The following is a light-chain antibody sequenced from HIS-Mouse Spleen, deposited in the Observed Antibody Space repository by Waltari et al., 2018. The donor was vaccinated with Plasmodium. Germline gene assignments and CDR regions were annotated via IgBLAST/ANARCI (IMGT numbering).Light chain of an antibody. CDR2: EDS. CDR3: YSTDSSGNHRV. V-gene: IGLV3-10*01. Sequence: SYELTQPPSVSVSPGQTARIPCSRYALPKNYHYWYQQKSGQAPVLVIYEDSKRPSGIPERFSGSSSGTMATLTISGAQVEDEADYYCYSTDSSGNHRVFGGGTKLTVL. J-gene: IGLJ3*02. CDR1: ALPKNY.